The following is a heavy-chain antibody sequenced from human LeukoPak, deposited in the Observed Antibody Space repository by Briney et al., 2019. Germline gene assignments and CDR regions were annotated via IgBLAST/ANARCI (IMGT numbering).Heavy chain of an antibody. CDR3: ARDGMVRGVIIWDACDM. D-gene: IGHD3-10*01. Sequence: GGSLRLACAASGFTFSSYSMNWVRQAPGKGLEWVSSISSSRSYIYYADSVKGRFTISRDNAKNSLYLQMNSLRDEDTAVYYYARDGMVRGVIIWDACDMWGQGTMVRVSS. CDR2: ISSSRSYI. CDR1: GFTFSSYS. V-gene: IGHV3-21*01. J-gene: IGHJ3*02.